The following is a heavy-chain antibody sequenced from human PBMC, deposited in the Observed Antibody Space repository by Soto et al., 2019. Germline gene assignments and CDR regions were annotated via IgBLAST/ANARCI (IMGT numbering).Heavy chain of an antibody. D-gene: IGHD3-22*01. CDR1: GFTFSNAW. CDR2: IKSKTDGGTT. CDR3: TTDQRMYYYDSSGYHSAYGMDV. Sequence: EVQLVESGGGLVKPGGSLRLSCAASGFTFSNAWMNWVRQAPGKGLEWVGRIKSKTDGGTTDYAAPVKGRFTISRDDSKNTLYLQMNSLKTEDTAVYYCTTDQRMYYYDSSGYHSAYGMDVWGQGTTVTVSS. V-gene: IGHV3-15*07. J-gene: IGHJ6*02.